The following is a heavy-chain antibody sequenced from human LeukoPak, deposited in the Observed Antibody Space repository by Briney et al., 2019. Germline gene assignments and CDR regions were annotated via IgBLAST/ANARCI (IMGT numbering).Heavy chain of an antibody. V-gene: IGHV3-30-3*01. J-gene: IGHJ4*02. D-gene: IGHD4-23*01. CDR2: ISYDGSNE. CDR3: ATTVGSFYYDF. CDR1: GFTFSYYT. Sequence: GRSLRLSCAASGFTFSYYTMHWVRQAPGKGLEWVAVISYDGSNEYYADSVKGRFTISRDNSKNTLYLQMNSLRAEDTAVYYCATTVGSFYYDFWGQGTLVTVSS.